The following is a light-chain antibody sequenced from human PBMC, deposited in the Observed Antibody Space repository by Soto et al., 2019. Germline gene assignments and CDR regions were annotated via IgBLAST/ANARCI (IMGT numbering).Light chain of an antibody. Sequence: QSVLTQPASVSGSPGQSITISCTGTSSDVGGYNYLSWYQQHPGKAPKLMIYDVSNRPSGVSNRFSGSKSGNTASLTISGLKAEDEADYYCSSYTSSSTWVFGGGTKLTVL. V-gene: IGLV2-14*01. CDR3: SSYTSSSTWV. J-gene: IGLJ3*02. CDR1: SSDVGGYNY. CDR2: DVS.